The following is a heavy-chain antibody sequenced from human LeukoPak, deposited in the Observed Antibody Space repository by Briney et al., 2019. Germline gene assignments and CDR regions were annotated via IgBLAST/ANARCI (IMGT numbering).Heavy chain of an antibody. J-gene: IGHJ4*02. CDR3: AKDERGGSYYFDY. Sequence: GGSRRLSCAASGFTFNSYGMHWVRQAPGKGLEWVAFIRYDGSNKYYADSVKGRFTISRDNSKNTLYLQMNSLRAEDTAVYYCAKDERGGSYYFDYWGQGTLVTVSS. CDR1: GFTFNSYG. CDR2: IRYDGSNK. V-gene: IGHV3-30*02. D-gene: IGHD1-26*01.